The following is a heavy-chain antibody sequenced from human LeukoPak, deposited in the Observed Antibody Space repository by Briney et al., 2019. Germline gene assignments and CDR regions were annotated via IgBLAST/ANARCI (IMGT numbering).Heavy chain of an antibody. V-gene: IGHV1-69*13. J-gene: IGHJ4*02. Sequence: SVKVSCKASGGTFSSYAISWVRQAPGQGLEWMGGIIPIFGTANSAQKFQGRVTITADESTSTAYMELRSLRSEDTAVYYCARWAVITKNFDYWGQGTLVTVSS. CDR2: IIPIFGTA. CDR3: ARWAVITKNFDY. D-gene: IGHD3-22*01. CDR1: GGTFSSYA.